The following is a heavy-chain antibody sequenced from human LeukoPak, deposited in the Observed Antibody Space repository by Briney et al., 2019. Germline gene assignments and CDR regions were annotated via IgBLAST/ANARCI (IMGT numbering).Heavy chain of an antibody. CDR1: GFTFSSYA. V-gene: IGHV3-23*01. CDR2: ISGSGGST. J-gene: IGHJ4*02. Sequence: PGGSLRLSCAASGFTFSSYAMSWVRQAPGKGLEWVSAISGSGGSTFYTDPVKGRFTISRDNSKSTLYLQMNSLRAEDTAVYYCAKDLKGYYGSGSYPHWGQGTLVTVSS. D-gene: IGHD3-10*01. CDR3: AKDLKGYYGSGSYPH.